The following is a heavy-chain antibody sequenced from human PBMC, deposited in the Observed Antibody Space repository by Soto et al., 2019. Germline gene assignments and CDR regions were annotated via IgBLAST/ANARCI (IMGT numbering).Heavy chain of an antibody. CDR2: ISSDGSST. D-gene: IGHD2-2*01. CDR1: GFTLSNYW. V-gene: IGHV3-74*01. Sequence: GGSLRLSCAASGFTLSNYWMHWARQAPGKGLVWVSRISSDGSSTNYADSVKGRFTISRDNAKNTLHLQMNSLRAEDTAVYYCARVPYCSSSSCYSYFDSWGQGTLVTVSS. CDR3: ARVPYCSSSSCYSYFDS. J-gene: IGHJ4*02.